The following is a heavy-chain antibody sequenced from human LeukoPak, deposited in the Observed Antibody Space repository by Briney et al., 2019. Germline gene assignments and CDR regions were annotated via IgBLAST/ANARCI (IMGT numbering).Heavy chain of an antibody. Sequence: SSETLSLTCAVSGGPISSRHWWNWVRQPPGKELEWIGDIYHTGRTNYNPSLKSRVTISIDKSKNHFSLSLSSVTAADTAVYYCARDDIGAGTHFDSWGLGTLVTVSS. J-gene: IGHJ4*02. CDR1: GGPISSRHW. V-gene: IGHV4-4*02. CDR2: IYHTGRT. CDR3: ARDDIGAGTHFDS. D-gene: IGHD6-19*01.